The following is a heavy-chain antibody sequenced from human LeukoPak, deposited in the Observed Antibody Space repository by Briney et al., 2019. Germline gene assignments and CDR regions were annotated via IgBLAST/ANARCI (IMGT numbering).Heavy chain of an antibody. Sequence: GGSLRLTCAASGFTFSSYAMSWVRQAPGKGLEWVSAISGSGGSTYYADSEKGRFTISRDNSKNTLYLQMNSLRAEDTAVYYCAKDPLQQLVPLGDYWGQGTLVTVSS. CDR2: ISGSGGST. CDR1: GFTFSSYA. D-gene: IGHD6-13*01. CDR3: AKDPLQQLVPLGDY. J-gene: IGHJ4*02. V-gene: IGHV3-23*01.